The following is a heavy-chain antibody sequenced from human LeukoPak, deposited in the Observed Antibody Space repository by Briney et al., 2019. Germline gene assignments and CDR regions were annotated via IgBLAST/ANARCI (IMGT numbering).Heavy chain of an antibody. V-gene: IGHV1-2*02. J-gene: IGHJ4*02. CDR1: GYTFTGYF. D-gene: IGHD6-13*01. Sequence: ASVKVSCKASGYTFTGYFMHWGRQAPGQGPEWMGWINPNSGGTNYAQKFQGRVTMTRDTSINTTYMELSRLKSDDTAVYYCARDVRRNNSSHIDCWGQGALVTVSS. CDR2: INPNSGGT. CDR3: ARDVRRNNSSHIDC.